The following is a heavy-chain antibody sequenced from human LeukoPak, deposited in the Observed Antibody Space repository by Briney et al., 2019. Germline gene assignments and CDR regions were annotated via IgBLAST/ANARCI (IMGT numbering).Heavy chain of an antibody. CDR3: ARDSVTSRSSFDY. Sequence: GGSLRLSCAAPGFTFNSYVMNWVRQAPGKRLEYVSAISGSGGYSYYADSVKGRFTISRDNAKNSLFLQMNSLRAEDTAVYYCARDSVTSRSSFDYWGQGTLVTVSS. D-gene: IGHD6-6*01. J-gene: IGHJ4*02. CDR1: GFTFNSYV. CDR2: ISGSGGYS. V-gene: IGHV3-48*03.